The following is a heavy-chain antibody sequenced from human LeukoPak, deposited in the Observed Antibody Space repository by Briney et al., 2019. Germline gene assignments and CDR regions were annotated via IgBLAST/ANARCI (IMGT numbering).Heavy chain of an antibody. Sequence: PGGSLRLSCAASGFTFSSYALHWVRQAPGKGLEWVAIISYDGSTKDYADSVKGRFTISRDNSKNTLYVQMNSLRVEDTAVYYCVLGHYGGLFDNWGQGTLVTVSS. CDR1: GFTFSSYA. V-gene: IGHV3-30-3*01. CDR3: VLGHYGGLFDN. J-gene: IGHJ4*02. CDR2: ISYDGSTK. D-gene: IGHD4-23*01.